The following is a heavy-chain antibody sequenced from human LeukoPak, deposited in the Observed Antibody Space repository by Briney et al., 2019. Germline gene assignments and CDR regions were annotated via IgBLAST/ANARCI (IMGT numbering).Heavy chain of an antibody. CDR1: GCTFSSYW. CDR3: ARDDGFSCYSY. Sequence: GGSLRLSCAASGCTFSSYWMTWVRQAPGKGLEWVANMNLDGSEKYYVDSVKGRFIISRDNAKNSLFLQMNSLIVEDTAVYYCARDDGFSCYSYWGQGTLVTVSS. CDR2: MNLDGSEK. J-gene: IGHJ4*02. D-gene: IGHD3/OR15-3a*01. V-gene: IGHV3-7*01.